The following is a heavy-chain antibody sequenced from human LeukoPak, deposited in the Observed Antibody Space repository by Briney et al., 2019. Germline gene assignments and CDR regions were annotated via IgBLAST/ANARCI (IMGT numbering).Heavy chain of an antibody. Sequence: SETLSLTCTVSGVSISNDYWSWIRQPPGKGLEGIGYIYYSGTTNYNPPPKSRVTKSVDTSKNQFSLKLSSVTAADTAVYYCARLRPVNWFDPWGQGTLVTVSS. CDR2: IYYSGTT. J-gene: IGHJ5*02. CDR1: GVSISNDY. V-gene: IGHV4-59*08. CDR3: ARLRPVNWFDP.